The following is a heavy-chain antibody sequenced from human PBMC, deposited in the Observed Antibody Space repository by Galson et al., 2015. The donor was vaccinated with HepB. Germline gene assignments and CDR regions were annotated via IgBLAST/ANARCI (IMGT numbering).Heavy chain of an antibody. J-gene: IGHJ4*02. CDR3: AHTSSRPYYYDSSGYRY. Sequence: PALVKPTQTLTLTCTFSGFSLSTSGVGVGWIRQPPGKALEWLALIYWDDDKRYSPSLKSRLTITKDTSKNQVVLTMTNMDPVDTATYYCAHTSSRPYYYDSSGYRYWGQGTLVTVSS. CDR1: GFSLSTSGVG. CDR2: IYWDDDK. D-gene: IGHD3-22*01. V-gene: IGHV2-5*02.